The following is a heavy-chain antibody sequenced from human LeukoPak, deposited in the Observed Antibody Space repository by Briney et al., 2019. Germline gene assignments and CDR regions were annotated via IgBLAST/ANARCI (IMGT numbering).Heavy chain of an antibody. Sequence: GGSLRLSCAASGFTFSSYEMNWVRQAPGKGLEWVSYISSSGSTIYYADSVKGRFTISRDNAKNSLYLQMNSLRAEDTAVYYCARWFGTAYGMDVWGQGTTVTVSS. V-gene: IGHV3-48*03. J-gene: IGHJ6*02. D-gene: IGHD3-10*01. CDR3: ARWFGTAYGMDV. CDR2: ISSSGSTI. CDR1: GFTFSSYE.